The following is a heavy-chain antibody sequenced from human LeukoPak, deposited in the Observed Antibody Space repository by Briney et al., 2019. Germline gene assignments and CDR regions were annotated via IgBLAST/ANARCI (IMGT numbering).Heavy chain of an antibody. V-gene: IGHV4-59*01. CDR1: GGSISSYY. CDR2: IYYSGST. D-gene: IGHD4-17*01. CDR3: ARAVDYGDGYYFDY. Sequence: SETLSLTCTVSGGSISSYYWSWIRQPPGKGLEWIGYIYYSGSTNYNPSLKSRVTISVDTSKNQFSLKLSSVTAADTAVYYCARAVDYGDGYYFDYWGQGTLVTVSS. J-gene: IGHJ4*02.